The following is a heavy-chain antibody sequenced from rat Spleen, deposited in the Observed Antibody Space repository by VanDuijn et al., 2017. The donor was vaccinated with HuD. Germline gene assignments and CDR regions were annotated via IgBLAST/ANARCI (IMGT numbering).Heavy chain of an antibody. V-gene: IGHV5-29*01. CDR1: GFTFSDYG. CDR2: ISYGASSGNSGT. CDR3: ARHNSGYGVMDA. D-gene: IGHD4-3*01. J-gene: IGHJ4*01. Sequence: EVQLVESGGGLVQPGRSLKLSCAASGFTFSDYGVAWVRQAPTTGLEWVATISYGASSGNSGTYYRDSVRGRFTISRDDAKSTLSLQLDSLRSEDTATYYCARHNSGYGVMDAWGQGASVTVSS.